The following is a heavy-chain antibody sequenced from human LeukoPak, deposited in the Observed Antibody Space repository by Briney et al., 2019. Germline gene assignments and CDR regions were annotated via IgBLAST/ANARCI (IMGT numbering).Heavy chain of an antibody. J-gene: IGHJ4*02. V-gene: IGHV3-33*01. CDR2: IWYDGSNK. CDR3: ARDRSGFDY. D-gene: IGHD6-19*01. CDR1: GFTFSSYG. Sequence: GRSLRLSCAASGFTFSSYGMHWVRQAPGKGLEWVAVIWYDGSNKYYADSVKGRFTISRDNSKNTPYLQMNSLRAEDTAVYYCARDRSGFDYWGQGTLVTVSS.